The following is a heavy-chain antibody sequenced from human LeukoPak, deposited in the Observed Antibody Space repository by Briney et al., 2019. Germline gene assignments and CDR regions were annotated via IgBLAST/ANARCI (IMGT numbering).Heavy chain of an antibody. Sequence: GESLKISCKGSGYSFTSYWIGWVRQMPGKGLEWMGIIYPGDSDTRYSPSFQGQVTISADKFISTAYLQWSSLKASDTAMYYCARRYNWNYAPRGWFDPWGQGTLVTVSS. CDR1: GYSFTSYW. D-gene: IGHD1-7*01. CDR3: ARRYNWNYAPRGWFDP. V-gene: IGHV5-51*01. J-gene: IGHJ5*02. CDR2: IYPGDSDT.